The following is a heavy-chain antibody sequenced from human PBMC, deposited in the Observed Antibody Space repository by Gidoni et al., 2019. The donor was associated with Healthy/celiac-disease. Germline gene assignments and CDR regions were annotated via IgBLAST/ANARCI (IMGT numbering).Heavy chain of an antibody. Sequence: EVQLVESGGGLVKPGGSLRLSCAASGFTFSSYSMNWVRQAPGKGLEWVSSISSSSSYIYYADSVKGRFTISRDNAKNSLYLQMNSLRAEDTAVYYCARGGFWSGTKGYYFDYWGQGTLVTVSS. J-gene: IGHJ4*02. CDR3: ARGGFWSGTKGYYFDY. CDR1: GFTFSSYS. D-gene: IGHD3-3*01. CDR2: ISSSSSYI. V-gene: IGHV3-21*01.